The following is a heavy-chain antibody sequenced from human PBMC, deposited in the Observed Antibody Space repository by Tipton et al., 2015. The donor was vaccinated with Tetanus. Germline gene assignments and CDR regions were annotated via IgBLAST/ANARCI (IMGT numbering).Heavy chain of an antibody. D-gene: IGHD2-21*01. CDR2: MNPKGGTI. Sequence: QLVQSGAEVKGPGASVTVSCKASGYTFNNHDIFWVRQATGQGLEWLGWMNPKGGTIGSAQKFQGRFTMTRDTSINTAYMELTSLTSEDSAVYFCARAKGQMVVDLEDCYFDLWGRGALVTVSS. V-gene: IGHV1-8*01. CDR1: GYTFNNHD. CDR3: ARAKGQMVVDLEDCYFDL. J-gene: IGHJ2*01.